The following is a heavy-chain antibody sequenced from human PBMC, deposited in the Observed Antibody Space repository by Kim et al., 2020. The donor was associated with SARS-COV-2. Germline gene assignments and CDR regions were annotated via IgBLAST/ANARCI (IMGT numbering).Heavy chain of an antibody. V-gene: IGHV1-46*01. D-gene: IGHD4-17*01. J-gene: IGHJ4*02. CDR1: GYTFTSYY. CDR3: ARVASGGAVTNYYFDY. Sequence: ASVKVSCKASGYTFTSYYMHWVRQAPGQGLEWMGIINPSGGTTSYAQKFQCRVTMTRDTSTSTVYMELSSLRSEDTAVYYCARVASGGAVTNYYFDYWGQGTLVTVSS. CDR2: INPSGGTT.